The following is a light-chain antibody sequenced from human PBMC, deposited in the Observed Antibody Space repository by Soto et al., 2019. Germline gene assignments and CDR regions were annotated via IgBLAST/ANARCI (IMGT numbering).Light chain of an antibody. CDR1: QSVNNN. V-gene: IGKV3-15*01. J-gene: IGKJ3*01. Sequence: EIVMTQSPATLSVSPGDRATLSCKTSQSVNNNLAWYQQKPGQAPRLLIYDASTRATGVPARFSGSGSGTEFTLTLSSLQSEDFAVYYCQHYNGWPLFGPGTKVDIE. CDR2: DAS. CDR3: QHYNGWPL.